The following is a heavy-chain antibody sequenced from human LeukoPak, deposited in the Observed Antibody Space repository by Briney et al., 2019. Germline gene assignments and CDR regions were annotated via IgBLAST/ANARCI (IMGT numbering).Heavy chain of an antibody. V-gene: IGHV4-59*08. Sequence: SETLSLTCTVSGGSISSHYWSWIRQPPGKGLEWIGYIYYSGSTNYNPSLKSRVTISVDTSKNQFSLKLSSVTAADTAVYYCARRDGGAFDIWGQGTMVTVSS. CDR1: GGSISSHY. CDR3: ARRDGGAFDI. D-gene: IGHD4-23*01. J-gene: IGHJ3*02. CDR2: IYYSGST.